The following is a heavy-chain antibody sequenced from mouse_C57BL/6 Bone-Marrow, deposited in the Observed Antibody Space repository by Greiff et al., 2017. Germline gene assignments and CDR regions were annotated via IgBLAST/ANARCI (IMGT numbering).Heavy chain of an antibody. Sequence: VQLQQPGAELVKPGASVKLSCKASGYTFTSYWMHWVKQRPGQGLEWIGVIDPNSGSTNSNEKFTSKATLTVDKSSSTAYMQLSRLTSEDSAVYYCAPIYRNRFDCYFDVWGTGTTVTVSS. D-gene: IGHD2-5*01. CDR2: IDPNSGST. V-gene: IGHV1-64*01. J-gene: IGHJ1*03. CDR3: APIYRNRFDCYFDV. CDR1: GYTFTSYW.